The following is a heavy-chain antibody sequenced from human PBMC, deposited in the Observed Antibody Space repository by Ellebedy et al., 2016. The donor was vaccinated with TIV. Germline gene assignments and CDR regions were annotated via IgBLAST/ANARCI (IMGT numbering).Heavy chain of an antibody. J-gene: IGHJ5*02. V-gene: IGHV4-59*01. D-gene: IGHD3-22*01. Sequence: SETLSLTCSVSGGSIRSYYWNRIRQSPRKGLEWIGDISYTGTTRYNPSLMSRVNISRDTSKNQFSLTLTSVTAADTAVYYCARTGYHDNSGYVDPWGQGSLVTVSS. CDR2: ISYTGTT. CDR1: GGSIRSYY. CDR3: ARTGYHDNSGYVDP.